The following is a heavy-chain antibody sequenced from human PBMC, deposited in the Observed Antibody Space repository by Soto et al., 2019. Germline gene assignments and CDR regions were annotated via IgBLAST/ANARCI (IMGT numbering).Heavy chain of an antibody. Sequence: GASVKVSCKASGYTFTSYYMHWVRQAPGQGLEWMGIINPSGGSTSYAQKFQGRVTMTRDTSTSTVYMELSSLRSEDTAVYYCARAAPQMIVVVIYDYGGQGTLVTVSS. J-gene: IGHJ4*02. CDR1: GYTFTSYY. CDR2: INPSGGST. CDR3: ARAAPQMIVVVIYDY. D-gene: IGHD3-22*01. V-gene: IGHV1-46*01.